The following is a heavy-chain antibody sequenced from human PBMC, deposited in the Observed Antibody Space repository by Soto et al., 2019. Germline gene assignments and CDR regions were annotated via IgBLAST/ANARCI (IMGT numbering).Heavy chain of an antibody. Sequence: GGSLRLSCAASGFTFTRYSMNWVRQAPGEGLEWVSSISSTTNYIYYGDSMRGRFTISRDNAKNSLYLEMNSLRAEDTAVYYCARESEDLTSNFDYWGQGTLVTVSS. V-gene: IGHV3-21*06. CDR3: ARESEDLTSNFDY. CDR2: ISSTTNYI. CDR1: GFTFTRYS. J-gene: IGHJ4*02.